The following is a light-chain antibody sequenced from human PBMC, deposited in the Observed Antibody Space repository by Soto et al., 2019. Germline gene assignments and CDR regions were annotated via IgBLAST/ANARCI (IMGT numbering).Light chain of an antibody. V-gene: IGKV1-5*03. CDR2: GVS. Sequence: DIRMNQSPSTLYASVGDRVTITCRASQTVSSWLAWFQQKPGKAPNLLIYGVSSVESGVPSRFSGSGSGTECTLTISNLQPDDFATYYCQQYADSSWTFGQGTKVE. CDR3: QQYADSSWT. CDR1: QTVSSW. J-gene: IGKJ1*01.